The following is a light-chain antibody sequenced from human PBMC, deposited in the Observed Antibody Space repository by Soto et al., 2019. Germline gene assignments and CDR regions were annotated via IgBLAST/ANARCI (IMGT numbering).Light chain of an antibody. CDR2: LGS. J-gene: IGKJ5*01. Sequence: EIVMSQSPLSLSVTPGEPASFSCRSSHSLLYSNAYNYLDWYLQKPGQSPQLLIYLGSHRASGVPDRFSGSGSGTNFTLKISRVEAEDVGVYYCMQGLETLTFGQGTRLEI. CDR1: HSLLYSNAYNY. CDR3: MQGLETLT. V-gene: IGKV2-28*01.